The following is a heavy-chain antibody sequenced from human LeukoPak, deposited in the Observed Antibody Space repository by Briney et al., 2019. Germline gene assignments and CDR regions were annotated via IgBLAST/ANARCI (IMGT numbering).Heavy chain of an antibody. CDR3: ARDEASIIAAADL. CDR2: INPNSGGT. J-gene: IGHJ5*02. D-gene: IGHD6-13*01. V-gene: IGHV1-2*06. CDR1: GYTFTGYY. Sequence: ASVKVSCKASGYTFTGYYMHWVRQAPGQGLEWMGRINPNSGGTNYAQKFQGRVTMTRDTSISTAYMELSRLRSDDTAVYYCARDEASIIAAADLWGQGTRVTGYS.